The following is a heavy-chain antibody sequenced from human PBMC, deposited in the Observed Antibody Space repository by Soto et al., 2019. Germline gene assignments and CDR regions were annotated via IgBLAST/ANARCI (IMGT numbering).Heavy chain of an antibody. V-gene: IGHV1-18*01. J-gene: IGHJ4*02. D-gene: IGHD3-10*01. CDR1: GYTFSSYD. CDR3: ARHLWLGNLALGY. CDR2: ITVYNGYT. Sequence: QVQLVQSGTEVKKPGASVKVSCKTSGYTFSSYDIFWVRQAPGQGLEWMGSITVYNGYTNYTQSLQGRVTMTTDTPTSTAYMALVSLRPDYTPVYYCARHLWLGNLALGYWGQGTLVTVSS.